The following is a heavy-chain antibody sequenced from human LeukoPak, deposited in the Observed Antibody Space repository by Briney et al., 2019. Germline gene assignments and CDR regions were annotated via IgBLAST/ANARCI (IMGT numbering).Heavy chain of an antibody. CDR1: GGSISSYY. D-gene: IGHD5/OR15-5a*01. CDR3: ARVSSPAYFDY. CDR2: IYYSGST. Sequence: SETLSLTCTVSGGSISSYYWGWIRQPPGKGLEWIGSIYYSGSTYYNPSLKSRVTISVDTSKNQFSLKLSSVTAADTAVYYCARVSSPAYFDYWGQGTLVTVSS. V-gene: IGHV4-39*01. J-gene: IGHJ4*02.